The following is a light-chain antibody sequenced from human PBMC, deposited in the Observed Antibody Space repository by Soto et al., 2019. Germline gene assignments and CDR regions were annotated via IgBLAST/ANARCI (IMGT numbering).Light chain of an antibody. CDR1: QSVNSY. CDR2: DAS. CDR3: QQRSNWPIT. J-gene: IGKJ5*01. V-gene: IGKV3-11*01. Sequence: EIVLTQSPDTVSLSPGERATLSCRASQSVNSYFAWYQQKPGQAPRLLIYDASIRATGIPARFSGSGSGTDFTRTISSLEPEDLAVYYCQQRSNWPITCGQGTRLEIK.